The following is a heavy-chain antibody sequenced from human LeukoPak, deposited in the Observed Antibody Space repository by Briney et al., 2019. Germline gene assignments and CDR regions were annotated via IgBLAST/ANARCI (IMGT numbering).Heavy chain of an antibody. J-gene: IGHJ4*02. CDR3: ARAPAGTLDF. D-gene: IGHD6-13*01. CDR2: IKGTGDSP. V-gene: IGHV1-46*01. CDR1: GFTFSSYA. Sequence: PGRSLRLSCAASGFTFSSYAMHWVRQAPGQGLEWVGLIKGTGDSPDYAQKFQGRVTVTCDTSTNTAYLELRSLKLEDTAVYYCARAPAGTLDFWGQGTLVTVS.